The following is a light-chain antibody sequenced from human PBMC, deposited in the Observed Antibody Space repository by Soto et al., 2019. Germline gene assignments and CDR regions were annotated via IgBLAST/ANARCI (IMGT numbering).Light chain of an antibody. CDR3: QHYNNGPR. Sequence: ETVMTQSPATLSVSPGEGATLSCRASQTINNNLVWYQQKPGQAPRLLIYGASRRATGVPARFSGSGSGTEFTLTISSLQSEDFAVYYCQHYNNGPRFGQGTKVDVK. CDR2: GAS. CDR1: QTINNN. V-gene: IGKV3-15*01. J-gene: IGKJ1*01.